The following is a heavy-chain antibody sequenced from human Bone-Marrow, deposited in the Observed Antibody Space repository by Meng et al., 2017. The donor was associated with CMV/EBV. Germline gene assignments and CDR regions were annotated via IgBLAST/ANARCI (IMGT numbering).Heavy chain of an antibody. V-gene: IGHV3-21*01. CDR3: ARGRIAARPMGGAFDI. Sequence: ETLSLTCAASGFTFSSYSMNWVRQAPGKGLEWVSSISSSSSYIYYADSVKGRFTISRDNAKNSLYLQMNSLRAEDTAVYYCARGRIAARPMGGAFDIWGQGTMVTVSS. CDR1: GFTFSSYS. J-gene: IGHJ3*02. D-gene: IGHD6-6*01. CDR2: ISSSSSYI.